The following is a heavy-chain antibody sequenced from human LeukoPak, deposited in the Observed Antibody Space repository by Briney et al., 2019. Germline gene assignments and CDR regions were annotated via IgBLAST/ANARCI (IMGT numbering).Heavy chain of an antibody. Sequence: PGGSLRLSCSASGFTFSIYAMHWVRQAPGKGLEYVSVISTNGGSTYYADSVKGRFTISRDNSKNTLYLQMSSLRADDTAVYYRVKSRSGLVREKVFDYWGQGTLVTVSS. D-gene: IGHD6-19*01. V-gene: IGHV3-64D*09. CDR3: VKSRSGLVREKVFDY. CDR2: ISTNGGST. CDR1: GFTFSIYA. J-gene: IGHJ4*02.